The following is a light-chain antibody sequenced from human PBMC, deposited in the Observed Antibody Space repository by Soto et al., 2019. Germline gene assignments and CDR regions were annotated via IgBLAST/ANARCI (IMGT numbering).Light chain of an antibody. CDR3: SPYPNTSTRV. J-gene: IGLJ1*01. CDR1: SSDVGGYNY. V-gene: IGLV2-14*03. CDR2: DVS. Sequence: QSVLSQPASVSGSPGQSITISCTGTSSDVGGYNYVSWYQQHPGKAPKLMIYDVSNRPSGISNRFSGSKSGNTASLTISGLQADDDAGYYCSPYPNTSTRVCGTETKVTGL.